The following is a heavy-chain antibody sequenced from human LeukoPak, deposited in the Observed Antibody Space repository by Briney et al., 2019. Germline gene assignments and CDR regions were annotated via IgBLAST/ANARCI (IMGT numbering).Heavy chain of an antibody. Sequence: ASVKVSCKASGYTFTGYYMHWLRQAPGQGLEWMGWISPSSGGTSYAQSSQGRVTITRDTSISTAYMELNRLSSDDTAVYYCARDAAPSSTNYWFDPWGQGTLVTVSS. V-gene: IGHV1-2*02. D-gene: IGHD2-2*01. CDR2: ISPSSGGT. CDR1: GYTFTGYY. J-gene: IGHJ5*02. CDR3: ARDAAPSSTNYWFDP.